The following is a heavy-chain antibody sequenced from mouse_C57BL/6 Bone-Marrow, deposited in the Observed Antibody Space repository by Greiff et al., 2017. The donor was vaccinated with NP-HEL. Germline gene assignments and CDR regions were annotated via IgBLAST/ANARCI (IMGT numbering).Heavy chain of an antibody. J-gene: IGHJ4*01. V-gene: IGHV14-2*01. CDR3: ARGMITPYYYAMDY. Sequence: LVESGAELVKPGASVKLSCTASGFNIKDYYMHWVKQRTEQGLEWIGRIDPEAGETKYAPKFQGTATITADTSSNTSYLQLSSLTSEDSAVYYCARGMITPYYYAMDYWGQGTSVTVSS. CDR1: GFNIKDYY. D-gene: IGHD2-4*01. CDR2: IDPEAGET.